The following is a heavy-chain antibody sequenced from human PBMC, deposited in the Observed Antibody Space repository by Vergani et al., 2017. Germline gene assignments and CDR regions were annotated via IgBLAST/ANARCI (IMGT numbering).Heavy chain of an antibody. Sequence: QVQLVESGGGVVQPGTSLRLSCVVSGFALNRHAMYWVRQAPGKGLEWVVGISFDGTNEYYPDLVKGRFTISRDIAKNTLYLQVRRLRLEDTGVYHCVKGRGLCSGRRCYTEAWDYWVQGTTVTVSS. CDR2: ISFDGTNE. D-gene: IGHD2-2*02. J-gene: IGHJ4*02. V-gene: IGHV3-30*18. CDR3: VKGRGLCSGRRCYTEAWDY. CDR1: GFALNRHA.